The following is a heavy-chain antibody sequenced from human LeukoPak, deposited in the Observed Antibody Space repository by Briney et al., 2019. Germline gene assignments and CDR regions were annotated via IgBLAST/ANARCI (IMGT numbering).Heavy chain of an antibody. D-gene: IGHD6-19*01. J-gene: IGHJ6*02. CDR1: GYTFTSYG. V-gene: IGHV1-18*01. CDR3: ARDMGQWLYYYYGMDV. Sequence: VSVKVSCKASGYTFTSYGISWVRQAPGQGLEWMGWISAYNGNTNYAQKLQGRVTMTTDTSTSTAYMELRSLRSDDTAVYYCARDMGQWLYYYYGMDVWGQGTTVTVSS. CDR2: ISAYNGNT.